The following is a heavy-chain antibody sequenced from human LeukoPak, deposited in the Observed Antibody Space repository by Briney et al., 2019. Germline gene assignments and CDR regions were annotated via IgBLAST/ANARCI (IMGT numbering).Heavy chain of an antibody. Sequence: GGSLRLSCAASGFTFSNSAMSWVRQAPGKGLEWVANIKQDGSEKYYVDSVKGRFTISRDNAKNSLYLQMNSLRAEDTAVYYCARSLIVVVITQSFDYWGQGTLVTVSS. CDR2: IKQDGSEK. J-gene: IGHJ4*02. CDR1: GFTFSNSA. D-gene: IGHD3-22*01. CDR3: ARSLIVVVITQSFDY. V-gene: IGHV3-7*01.